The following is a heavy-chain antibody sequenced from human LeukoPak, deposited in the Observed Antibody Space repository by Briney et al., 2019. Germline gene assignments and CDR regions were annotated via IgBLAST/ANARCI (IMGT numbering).Heavy chain of an antibody. J-gene: IGHJ4*02. Sequence: GGSLRLSCAASRFTFSSYYMNWVRQAPGKGLDWVSSISSSGNYINYADSVKGRFTISRDNAKNSLYLQVSSLRAEDTGVYYCARGDNYFDYWGQGTLVTVSS. CDR2: ISSSGNYI. D-gene: IGHD3-9*01. V-gene: IGHV3-21*01. CDR1: RFTFSSYY. CDR3: ARGDNYFDY.